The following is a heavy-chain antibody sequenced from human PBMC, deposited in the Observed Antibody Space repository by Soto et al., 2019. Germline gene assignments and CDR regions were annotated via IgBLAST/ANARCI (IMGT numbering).Heavy chain of an antibody. Sequence: SETLSLSCTVSGGSVSSGSYYWSWIRQPPGKGLEWIGYIYYSGSTNYNTSLKSRVTISVDTSKNQFSLKLSSVTAADTAVYYCSRTVTTVTTSPYYFDYWGQGTLVTVSS. D-gene: IGHD4-17*01. CDR2: IYYSGST. CDR1: GGSVSSGSYY. J-gene: IGHJ4*02. CDR3: SRTVTTVTTSPYYFDY. V-gene: IGHV4-61*01.